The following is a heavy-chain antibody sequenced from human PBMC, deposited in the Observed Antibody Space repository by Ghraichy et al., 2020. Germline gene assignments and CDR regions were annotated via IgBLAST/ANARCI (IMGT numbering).Heavy chain of an antibody. D-gene: IGHD2-2*01. CDR3: ARRYCITTTCIRGRWFDP. CDR1: GGSISSSSYY. J-gene: IGHJ5*02. CDR2: IYFSGST. V-gene: IGHV4-39*01. Sequence: SETLSLTCTVSGGSISSSSYYWGWIHQPPGKGLEWIGNIYFSGSTYYNPSLKSRVTISVDTSKNQFSLKLTSVTAADTAVYYCARRYCITTTCIRGRWFDPWGQGILVTVSS.